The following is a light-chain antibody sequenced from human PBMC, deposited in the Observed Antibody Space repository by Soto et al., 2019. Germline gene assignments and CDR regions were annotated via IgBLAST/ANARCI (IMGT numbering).Light chain of an antibody. CDR2: DAS. CDR3: QKYNDYST. Sequence: DIQMTQSPSTLSASVGDRVTITCRASQNIRTWLAWYQQKPGQPPRLLISDASSLQSGVPSRFSGSGSGTEFTITISSLHPDDFATYYCQKYNDYSTFGQGTKV. J-gene: IGKJ2*01. V-gene: IGKV1-5*01. CDR1: QNIRTW.